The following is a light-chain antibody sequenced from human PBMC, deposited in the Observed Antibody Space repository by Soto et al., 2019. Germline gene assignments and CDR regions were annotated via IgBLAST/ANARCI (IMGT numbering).Light chain of an antibody. Sequence: QSVLTQPASVSGSPGQSITISCSGTSSDVGTYNLVSWYQQYPGKAPRLMIYEVTKRPSGVSNRFSGSKSGNTASLTISGLQFEDEADYYCCSYACSSSSFFGTGTKVTV. J-gene: IGLJ1*01. V-gene: IGLV2-23*02. CDR1: SSDVGTYNL. CDR2: EVT. CDR3: CSYACSSSSF.